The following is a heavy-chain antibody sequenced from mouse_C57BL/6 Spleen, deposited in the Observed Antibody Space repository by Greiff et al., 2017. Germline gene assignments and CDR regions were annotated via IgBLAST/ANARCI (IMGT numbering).Heavy chain of an antibody. Sequence: QVQLQQPGAELVKPGASVKLSCKASGYTFTSYWMHWVKQRPGQGLEWIGMIHPNSGSTNYNEKFKGKATLTVDTSSSTAYMELHSLTSEDSAVYFCARERAVVADWGQGTLVTVSA. V-gene: IGHV1-64*01. CDR1: GYTFTSYW. J-gene: IGHJ3*01. CDR2: IHPNSGST. D-gene: IGHD1-1*01. CDR3: ARERAVVAD.